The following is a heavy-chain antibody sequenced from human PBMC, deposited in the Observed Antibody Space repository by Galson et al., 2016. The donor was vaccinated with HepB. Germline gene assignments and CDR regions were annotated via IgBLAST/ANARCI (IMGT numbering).Heavy chain of an antibody. D-gene: IGHD5-18*01. CDR1: GFTFSTYN. V-gene: IGHV3-21*01. J-gene: IGHJ4*02. Sequence: SLRLSCAASGFTFSTYNMNWVRQAPGKGLEWVSSIGRGSGYIYYADSVKGRFTFSRDNAKNSLYLQMNSLRAEDTAVYYCCVDTAMDYVFDYWGQGTLVTVSS. CDR2: IGRGSGYI. CDR3: CVDTAMDYVFDY.